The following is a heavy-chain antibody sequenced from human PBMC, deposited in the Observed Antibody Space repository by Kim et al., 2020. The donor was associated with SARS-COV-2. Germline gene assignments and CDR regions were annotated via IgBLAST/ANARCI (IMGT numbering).Heavy chain of an antibody. J-gene: IGHJ6*02. Sequence: DSVKDRFTISRDNSKNTLYLQMNSLRAEDTAVYYCAKGVAVAGRAYGMDVWGQGTTVTVSS. D-gene: IGHD6-19*01. V-gene: IGHV3-30*02. CDR3: AKGVAVAGRAYGMDV.